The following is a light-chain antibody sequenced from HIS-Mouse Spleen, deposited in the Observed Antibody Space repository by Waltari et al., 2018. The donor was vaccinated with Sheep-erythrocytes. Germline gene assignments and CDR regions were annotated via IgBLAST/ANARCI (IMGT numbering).Light chain of an antibody. Sequence: IVLTQSPGTLSLSPGERATLSCRASQSVSSSYLAWYQQKPGQAPRLLIYGASNRATGIPDRFSGSGSGTDFTLTISRLEPEDFAVYYCQQYGSSLLTFGGGTKVEIK. CDR1: QSVSSSY. J-gene: IGKJ4*01. V-gene: IGKV3-20*01. CDR3: QQYGSSLLT. CDR2: GAS.